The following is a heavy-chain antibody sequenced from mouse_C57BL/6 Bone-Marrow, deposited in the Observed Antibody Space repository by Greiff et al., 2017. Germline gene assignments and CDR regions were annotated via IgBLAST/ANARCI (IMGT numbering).Heavy chain of an antibody. CDR3: ARGAYYDYDWFAY. J-gene: IGHJ3*01. CDR2: IYPGDGDT. CDR1: GYAFSSYW. V-gene: IGHV1-80*01. Sequence: QVQLQQSGAELVKPGASVKISCKASGYAFSSYWMNWVKQRPGKGLEWIGQIYPGDGDTNYNGKFKGKATLTADKSSSTAYMQLSSLTSEDSAVYFCARGAYYDYDWFAYWGQGTLVTVSA. D-gene: IGHD2-4*01.